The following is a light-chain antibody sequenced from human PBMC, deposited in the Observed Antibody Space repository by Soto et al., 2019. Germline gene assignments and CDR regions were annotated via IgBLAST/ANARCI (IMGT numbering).Light chain of an antibody. Sequence: DIVLTQSPATMSLSPGERATLSCRATESINNYLAWYQQKPGQAPRLLIYDASNRATGVPARFSGSGSGTDFTLTISSLEPEDFAVYYCQQRTNWPRGTFGGGSNVAIK. CDR3: QQRTNWPRGT. V-gene: IGKV3-11*01. J-gene: IGKJ4*01. CDR1: ESINNY. CDR2: DAS.